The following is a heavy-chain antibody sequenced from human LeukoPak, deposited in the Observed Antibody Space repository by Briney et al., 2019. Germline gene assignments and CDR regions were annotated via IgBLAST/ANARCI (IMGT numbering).Heavy chain of an antibody. CDR1: GGSISSYY. D-gene: IGHD3-10*01. V-gene: IGHV4-59*01. J-gene: IGHJ2*01. CDR2: INYSGST. CDR3: ARAPGFGEDWYFDL. Sequence: SETLSLTCTVSGGSISSYYWSWIRQPPGKGLEWIGYINYSGSTNYNPSLKSRVTISVDTSKNQFSLKLSSVTAADTAVYYCARAPGFGEDWYFDLWGRGTLVTVSS.